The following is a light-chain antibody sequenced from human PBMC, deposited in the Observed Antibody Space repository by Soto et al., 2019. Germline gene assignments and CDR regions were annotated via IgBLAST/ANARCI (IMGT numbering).Light chain of an antibody. CDR3: QQRELT. V-gene: IGKV3-11*01. CDR2: DAS. CDR1: QSVSSY. Sequence: EIVLTQSPATLSLSPGERATLSCRASQSVSSYLAWYQQKPGQAPRLLIYDASNRATGIPARFSGSGSGTDFTLTISSLAPQDFAVYYCQQRELTFGGGTKVDIK. J-gene: IGKJ4*01.